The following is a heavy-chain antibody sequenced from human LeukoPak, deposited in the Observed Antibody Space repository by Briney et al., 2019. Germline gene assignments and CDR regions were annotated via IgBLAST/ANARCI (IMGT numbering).Heavy chain of an antibody. Sequence: PGGSLRLSCAASGLIFSDYWMNWVRQAPGKGLEWVANINEDGSVQDYVHSVRGRLTTSRDNTKNSMYLQMNSLRAEDTAIYYCASRESSMSRSHWGHGTLVTVSS. V-gene: IGHV3-7*01. D-gene: IGHD2/OR15-2a*01. CDR3: ASRESSMSRSH. CDR2: INEDGSVQ. CDR1: GLIFSDYW. J-gene: IGHJ4*01.